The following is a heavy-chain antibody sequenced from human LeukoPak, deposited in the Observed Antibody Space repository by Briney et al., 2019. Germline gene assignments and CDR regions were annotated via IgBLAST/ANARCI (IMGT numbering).Heavy chain of an antibody. V-gene: IGHV1-2*02. Sequence: GASVKVSCKSSGYTFTGYYMHWVRQPPGQGLEWMGWINPNSGGTNYAQKFQGRVTMTRDTSISTAYMELSRLRSDDTAVYYCARDPGEDIVVVVAATNYYGMDVWGQGTTVTASS. CDR2: INPNSGGT. D-gene: IGHD2-15*01. J-gene: IGHJ6*02. CDR1: GYTFTGYY. CDR3: ARDPGEDIVVVVAATNYYGMDV.